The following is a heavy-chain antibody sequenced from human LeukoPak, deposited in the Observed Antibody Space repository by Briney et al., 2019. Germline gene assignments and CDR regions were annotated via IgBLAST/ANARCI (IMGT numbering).Heavy chain of an antibody. CDR1: GGSFSSYY. CDR2: INHNGST. D-gene: IGHD3-10*01. J-gene: IGHJ5*02. Sequence: SETLSLTCAVYGGSFSSYYWSWIRQPPDKGLEWIGEINHNGSTNYNPSLKSRVTISVDTSKNQFSLKLSSVTAADTSVYYCARYSGESNWFDPWGQGTLVTVSS. V-gene: IGHV4-34*01. CDR3: ARYSGESNWFDP.